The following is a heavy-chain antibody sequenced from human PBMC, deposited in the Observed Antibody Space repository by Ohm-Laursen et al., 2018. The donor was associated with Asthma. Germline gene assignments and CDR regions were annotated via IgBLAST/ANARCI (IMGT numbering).Heavy chain of an antibody. V-gene: IGHV3-21*01. CDR2: ISTASSFI. CDR3: AREWDIVVVVAATLTRGLDY. CDR1: GYTFSRYS. Sequence: SLRLSCAAFGYTFSRYSIHWVRQIPGKGLEWVASISTASSFIYYADSVRGRFTTSRDNARNSVYLQMNSLRAEDTAVYYCAREWDIVVVVAATLTRGLDYWGQGTLVTVSS. J-gene: IGHJ4*02. D-gene: IGHD2-15*01.